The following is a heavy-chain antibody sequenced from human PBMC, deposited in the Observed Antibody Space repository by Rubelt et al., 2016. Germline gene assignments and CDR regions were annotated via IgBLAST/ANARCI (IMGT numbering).Heavy chain of an antibody. CDR2: ST. CDR3: ARESPYYYDSSGLVY. J-gene: IGHJ4*02. Sequence: STYYADSVKGRLTISRDNSKNTLYLQMNSLRAEDTAVYYCARESPYYYDSSGLVYWGQGTLVTVSS. D-gene: IGHD3-22*01. V-gene: IGHV3-66*01.